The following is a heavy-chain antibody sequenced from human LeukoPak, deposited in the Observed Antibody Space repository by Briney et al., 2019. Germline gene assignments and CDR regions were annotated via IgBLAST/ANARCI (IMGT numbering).Heavy chain of an antibody. CDR3: ARALLPATMGAFDI. V-gene: IGHV4-4*07. CDR1: GAFSTNYF. D-gene: IGHD2-2*01. Sequence: SETLSLTCSVSGAFSTNYFWSWIRQPAGKGLEWMGRINNSGDTDYNPSLKSRVTMSVDTSKNQFSLNLSSMTAADTAVYYCARALLPATMGAFDIWGQGTMVTVSS. J-gene: IGHJ3*02. CDR2: INNSGDT.